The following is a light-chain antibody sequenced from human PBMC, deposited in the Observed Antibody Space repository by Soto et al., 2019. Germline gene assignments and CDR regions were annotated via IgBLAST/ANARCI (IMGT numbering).Light chain of an antibody. J-gene: IGKJ1*01. CDR3: HQYNSYQGT. CDR2: DAS. Sequence: DIQMTQSPSTLSASVGDRVTITCRASQSISSWLAWYQQKPGTAPKLLIYDASSLESGVPSRFSGSGSGTEFTLTISSLQPDDFATYYCHQYNSYQGTFGQGTKVEI. V-gene: IGKV1-5*01. CDR1: QSISSW.